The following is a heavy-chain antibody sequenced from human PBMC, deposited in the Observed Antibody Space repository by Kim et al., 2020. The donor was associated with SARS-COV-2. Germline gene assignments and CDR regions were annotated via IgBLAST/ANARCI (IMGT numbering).Heavy chain of an antibody. J-gene: IGHJ6*01. Sequence: GGSLRLSCAASGFTFSGYGMHWVRQAPGKGLEWVAVISYDGSNKYYADSVKGRFTISRDNSKNTLYLQMNSLRAEDTAVYYCAKDLATYYYGSGSYYYCMDV. D-gene: IGHD3-10*01. CDR3: AKDLATYYYGSGSYYYCMDV. CDR1: GFTFSGYG. CDR2: ISYDGSNK. V-gene: IGHV3-30*18.